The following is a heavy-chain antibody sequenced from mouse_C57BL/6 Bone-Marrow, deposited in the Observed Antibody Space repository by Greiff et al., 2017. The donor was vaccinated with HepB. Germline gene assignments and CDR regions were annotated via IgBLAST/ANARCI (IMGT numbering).Heavy chain of an antibody. CDR1: GYAFSSSW. V-gene: IGHV1-82*01. Sequence: VQLQQSGPELVKPGASVKISCKASGYAFSSSWMNWVKQRPGKGLEWIGRIYPGDGDTNYNGKFKGKATLTADKSSSTAYMQLSSLTSEDSAVYFCAREGLLTGVLYAMDDWGQGTSVTVSS. CDR3: AREGLLTGVLYAMDD. J-gene: IGHJ4*01. D-gene: IGHD4-1*01. CDR2: IYPGDGDT.